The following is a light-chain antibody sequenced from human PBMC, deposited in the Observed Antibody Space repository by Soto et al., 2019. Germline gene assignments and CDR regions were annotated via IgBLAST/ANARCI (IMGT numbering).Light chain of an antibody. V-gene: IGKV1-27*01. CDR3: QKYSSVPV. Sequence: DIQMTQSPTSLSASVGDRVTITCRASQGIRNFVAWYQQKPGKAPKLLIYAASTLQSGVPSRFSGSGSGTDFPLIINSLQPEVVATYSCQKYSSVPVFGPGTKVEIK. J-gene: IGKJ3*01. CDR1: QGIRNF. CDR2: AAS.